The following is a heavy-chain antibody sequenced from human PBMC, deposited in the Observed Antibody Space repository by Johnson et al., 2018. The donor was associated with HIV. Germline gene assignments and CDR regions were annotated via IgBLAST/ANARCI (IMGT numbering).Heavy chain of an antibody. Sequence: LLVESGGGLVKPGGSLRLSCAASGFTFSDYYMSWIRQAPGKGLEWVSYISSSGSTIYYADSVKGRFTISRDNAKNSLYLQMNSLRAEDTAVYYCASPLEAAAGPMDAFDIWGHGTTVTVSS. CDR3: ASPLEAAAGPMDAFDI. D-gene: IGHD6-13*01. CDR2: ISSSGSTI. J-gene: IGHJ3*02. CDR1: GFTFSDYY. V-gene: IGHV3-11*04.